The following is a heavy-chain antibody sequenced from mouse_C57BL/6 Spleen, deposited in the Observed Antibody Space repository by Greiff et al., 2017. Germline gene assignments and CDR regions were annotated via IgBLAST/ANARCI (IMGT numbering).Heavy chain of an antibody. V-gene: IGHV1-64*01. CDR3: ASIYYDYDGYFDY. Sequence: VQLQQPGAELVKPGASVKLSCKASGYTFTSYWMHWVKQRPGQGLEWIGMIHPNSGSTNYNEKFKSKATLTVDKSSSTAYMQLSSLTSEDSAVYYCASIYYDYDGYFDYWGQGTTLTVSS. D-gene: IGHD2-4*01. J-gene: IGHJ2*01. CDR1: GYTFTSYW. CDR2: IHPNSGST.